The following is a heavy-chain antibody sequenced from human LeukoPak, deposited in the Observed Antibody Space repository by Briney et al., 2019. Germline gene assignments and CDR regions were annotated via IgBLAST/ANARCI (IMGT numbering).Heavy chain of an antibody. Sequence: ASVKVSCKASGYTFTSYYMHWVRQAPGQGLEWMGWISAYNGNTNYAQKLQGRVTMTTDTSTSTAYMELRSLRSDDTAVYYCARGPGDYYDSSGYYEAVGYYGMDVWGQGTTVTVSS. J-gene: IGHJ6*02. CDR2: ISAYNGNT. CDR1: GYTFTSYY. D-gene: IGHD3-22*01. CDR3: ARGPGDYYDSSGYYEAVGYYGMDV. V-gene: IGHV1-18*04.